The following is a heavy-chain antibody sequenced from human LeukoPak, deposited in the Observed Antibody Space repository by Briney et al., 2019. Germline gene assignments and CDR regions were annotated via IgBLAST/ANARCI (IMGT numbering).Heavy chain of an antibody. Sequence: SETLSLTCTFSGGSINSYFWSWIRPPAGKGLEWIGRIYTSGSTNYNPSLKSRVTMSVDTSKNQFSLKLSSVTAADTAVYYCARDSSGYYFLDYWGQGTLVTVSS. J-gene: IGHJ4*02. D-gene: IGHD3-22*01. CDR1: GGSINSYF. CDR3: ARDSSGYYFLDY. CDR2: IYTSGST. V-gene: IGHV4-4*07.